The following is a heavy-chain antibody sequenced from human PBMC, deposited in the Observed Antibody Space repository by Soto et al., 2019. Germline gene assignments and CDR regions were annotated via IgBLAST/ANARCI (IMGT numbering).Heavy chain of an antibody. CDR3: ARGDTIFGVADY. J-gene: IGHJ4*02. CDR2: INNDKSYT. CDR1: GFTFSDYF. V-gene: IGHV3-11*06. Sequence: LRLSCAGSGFTFSDYFISWIRQAPGRGLDWISDINNDKSYTIYADSVKGRFTISRDNSKNSVYLQMNSLRVEDTAMYYCARGDTIFGVADYWGRGTLVTV. D-gene: IGHD3-3*01.